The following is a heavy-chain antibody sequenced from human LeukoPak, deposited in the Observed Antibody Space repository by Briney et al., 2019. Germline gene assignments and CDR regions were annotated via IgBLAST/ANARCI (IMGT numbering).Heavy chain of an antibody. V-gene: IGHV4-4*07. D-gene: IGHD3-16*02. CDR3: ARHRQRNNYYGMGV. J-gene: IGHJ6*02. CDR1: GGSISSYY. CDR2: IYTSGST. Sequence: SETLSLTCTVSGGSISSYYRSWIRQPAGKGLEWIGRIYTSGSTNYNPSLKSRVTMSIDTSKNQFSLKLSSVTAADTAVYYCARHRQRNNYYGMGVWGQGTTVTVSS.